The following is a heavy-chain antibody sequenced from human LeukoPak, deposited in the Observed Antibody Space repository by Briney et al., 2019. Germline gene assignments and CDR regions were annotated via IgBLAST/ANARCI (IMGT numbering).Heavy chain of an antibody. CDR2: IYHSGST. J-gene: IGHJ5*02. V-gene: IGHV4-38-2*01. Sequence: TSETLSLTCAVSGCSISSGYYWGWIRQPPGKGLEWIGSIYHSGSTYYNPSLKSRVTISVDTSKNQFSLKLSSVTAADTAVYYCASTRSTSSNWFDPWGQGTLVTVSS. D-gene: IGHD2-2*01. CDR3: ASTRSTSSNWFDP. CDR1: GCSISSGYY.